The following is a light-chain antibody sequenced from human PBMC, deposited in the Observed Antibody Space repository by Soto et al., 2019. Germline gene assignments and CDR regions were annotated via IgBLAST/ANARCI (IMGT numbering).Light chain of an antibody. J-gene: IGKJ1*01. CDR3: HQYNNWPPWT. V-gene: IGKV3-15*01. CDR1: QSVSST. CDR2: GAS. Sequence: EIVMTQSPATLSVSPGERATLSCRASQSVSSTLAWYQQKPGQAPSLLLYGASTRATGIPARCSGSGSGTEVTLTTSSLQSEEFAVYYCHQYNNWPPWTFGQGTKVEIK.